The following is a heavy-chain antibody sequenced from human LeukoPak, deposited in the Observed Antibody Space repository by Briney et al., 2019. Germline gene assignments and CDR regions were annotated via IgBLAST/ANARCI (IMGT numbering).Heavy chain of an antibody. Sequence: GGSLRLSCAASGFTFSSYSMNWVRQAPGKGLEWVSYISSSSSTIYYADSVKGRFTISRDNAKNSLYLQMNSLRAEDTAVYYCARAYSSGWYSSDYWGQGTLVTVSS. V-gene: IGHV3-48*01. CDR3: ARAYSSGWYSSDY. CDR1: GFTFSSYS. CDR2: ISSSSSTI. D-gene: IGHD6-19*01. J-gene: IGHJ4*02.